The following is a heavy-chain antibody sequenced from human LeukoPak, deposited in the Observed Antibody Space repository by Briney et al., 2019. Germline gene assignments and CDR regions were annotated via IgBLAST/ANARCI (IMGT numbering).Heavy chain of an antibody. D-gene: IGHD5-12*01. J-gene: IGHJ4*02. V-gene: IGHV4-59*11. CDR2: IYYSGST. CDR3: ARGGGYAWVDY. Sequence: SETLSLTCTVSGGSISSHYWCWIRQPPGKGLEWIGYIYYSGSTNYNPSLKSRVTIPVDTSKNQFSLKLSSVTAADTAVYYCARGGGYAWVDYWGQGTLVTVSS. CDR1: GGSISSHY.